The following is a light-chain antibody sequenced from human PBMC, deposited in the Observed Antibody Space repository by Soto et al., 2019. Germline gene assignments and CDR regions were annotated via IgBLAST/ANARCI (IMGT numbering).Light chain of an antibody. CDR3: QQYNDWRRT. J-gene: IGKJ1*01. V-gene: IGKV3-15*01. CDR1: QSVSNSY. Sequence: EIALTQSPGTLSLSPGERATLSCRASQSVSNSYLAWYQLKPGQAPRLLIYGASTRATGIPARFSGSGSGKECTLTISSVQSEDFEVYYSQQYNDWRRTFGQGTEVGIK. CDR2: GAS.